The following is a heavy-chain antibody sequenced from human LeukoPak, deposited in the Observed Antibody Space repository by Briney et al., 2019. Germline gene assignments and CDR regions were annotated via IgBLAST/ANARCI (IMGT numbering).Heavy chain of an antibody. CDR2: VSPYNGNT. CDR3: ARNGRVRRVVKDLFEY. D-gene: IGHD3-10*01. V-gene: IGHV1-18*01. CDR1: GYTFTDYD. Sequence: ASVKVSCKTSGYTFTDYDITWVRQAPGQGLEWMGRVSPYNGNTYYSQRFQDRVTITKDTSTGTAYMDLRNLRTDDTAMYYCARNGRVRRVVKDLFEYWGQGTLVAVSS. J-gene: IGHJ4*02.